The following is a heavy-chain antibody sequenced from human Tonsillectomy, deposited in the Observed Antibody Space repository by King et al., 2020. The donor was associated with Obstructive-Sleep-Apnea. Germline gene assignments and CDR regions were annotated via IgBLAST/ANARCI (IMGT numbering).Heavy chain of an antibody. CDR3: ARGYCSGGSCVSYNWFDP. Sequence: QLQESGPGLVKPSETLSLTCTDSGGSISSYYWSWIRQPAGKGLEWIGRIYTSGSTNYNPPLKSRVTMSVDTSNNQCSLKLSSVTAADTAGYYCARGYCSGGSCVSYNWFDPWGQGTLVTVSS. CDR1: GGSISSYY. V-gene: IGHV4-4*07. J-gene: IGHJ5*02. D-gene: IGHD2-15*01. CDR2: IYTSGST.